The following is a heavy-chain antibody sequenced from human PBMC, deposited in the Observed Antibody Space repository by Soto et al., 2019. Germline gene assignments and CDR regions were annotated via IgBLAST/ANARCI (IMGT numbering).Heavy chain of an antibody. V-gene: IGHV3-11*03. Sequence: PGGSLRLSCGASGFTFSDYYMNWIRQSPGKGLEWISYISSSGSYTNYADSVKGRFTISRDNAKNSLYLQMNSLRAEDTAVYYCAGRYCSGGIYCPYFDYWGHGTLVTVSS. CDR2: ISSSGSYT. D-gene: IGHD2-15*01. J-gene: IGHJ4*01. CDR3: AGRYCSGGIYCPYFDY. CDR1: GFTFSDYY.